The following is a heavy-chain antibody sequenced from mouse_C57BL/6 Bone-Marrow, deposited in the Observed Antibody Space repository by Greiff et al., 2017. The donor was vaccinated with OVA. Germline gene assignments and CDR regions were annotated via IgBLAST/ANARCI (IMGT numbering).Heavy chain of an antibody. V-gene: IGHV1-47*01. J-gene: IGHJ2*01. CDR2: FHPYNDDT. CDR1: GYTFTTYP. CDR3: VSGDGYYDYFDY. Sequence: QVQLQQSGAELVKPGASVKMSCKASGYTFTTYPIEWMKQNHGKRLEWIGHFHPYNDDTKYNEKFKGKATLTVEKSSSTVYMELSRLTSDDAAVEVCVSGDGYYDYFDYWGQGTTLTVSA. D-gene: IGHD2-3*01.